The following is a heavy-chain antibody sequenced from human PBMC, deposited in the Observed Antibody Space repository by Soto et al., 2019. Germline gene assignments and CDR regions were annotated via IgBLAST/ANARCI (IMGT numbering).Heavy chain of an antibody. J-gene: IGHJ5*02. Sequence: GASVKVSCKASGYTFTSYAMHWVRQAPGQRLEWMGWINAGNGNTKYSQKFKGRVTITRDTSASTAYMELSSLRSEDTAVYYFARDRITIFGVVPYNWFDPWGQGTLVTVSS. CDR3: ARDRITIFGVVPYNWFDP. CDR1: GYTFTSYA. D-gene: IGHD3-3*01. V-gene: IGHV1-3*01. CDR2: INAGNGNT.